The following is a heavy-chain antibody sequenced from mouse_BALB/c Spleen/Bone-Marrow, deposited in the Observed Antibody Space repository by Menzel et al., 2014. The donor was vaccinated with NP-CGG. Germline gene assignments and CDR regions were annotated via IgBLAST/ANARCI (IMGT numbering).Heavy chain of an antibody. Sequence: EVQVVESGAELVKPGASVKLSCTASGFNSKDTYMHWVKQRPEQGLEWIGRIDPANGNTKYDPKFQGKATITADTSSNTAYLQLSSLTSEDTAVYYCARNYGYGKSFAYWGQGTLVTVSA. J-gene: IGHJ3*01. CDR2: IDPANGNT. CDR3: ARNYGYGKSFAY. V-gene: IGHV14-3*02. CDR1: GFNSKDTY. D-gene: IGHD2-2*01.